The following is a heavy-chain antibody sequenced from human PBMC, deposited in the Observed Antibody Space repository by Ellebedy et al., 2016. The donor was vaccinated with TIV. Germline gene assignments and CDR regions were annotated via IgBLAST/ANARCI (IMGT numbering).Heavy chain of an antibody. CDR2: AHHDGST. D-gene: IGHD2-8*02. Sequence: MPSETLSLTCGVSAGHTSPWWSWVRQPTGKGLEWIGEAHHDGSTNYNPSLKSRVTISVDTSKNQLSLKLSSVTAADTARYYCASGLGVRRMNAFDNWGQGTMVTVSS. V-gene: IGHV4-4*02. CDR1: AGHTSPW. J-gene: IGHJ3*02. CDR3: ASGLGVRRMNAFDN.